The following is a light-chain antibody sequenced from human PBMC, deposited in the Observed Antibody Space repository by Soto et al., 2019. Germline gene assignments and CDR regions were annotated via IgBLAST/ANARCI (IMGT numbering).Light chain of an antibody. Sequence: QAVVTQSPSASGTPGQRVTISCSGGSSNIGTNTVNWYQQISGAAPKLLIYSYNERPSGVPDRFSGSKSGTSASLAISGLQSEDEGDYYCAAWDDSLNGVVFGGGTKVTVL. J-gene: IGLJ2*01. CDR3: AAWDDSLNGVV. CDR2: SYN. CDR1: SSNIGTNT. V-gene: IGLV1-44*01.